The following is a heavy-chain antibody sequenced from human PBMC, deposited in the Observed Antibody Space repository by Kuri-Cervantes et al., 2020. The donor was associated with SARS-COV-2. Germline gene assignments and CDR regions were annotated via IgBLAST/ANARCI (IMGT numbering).Heavy chain of an antibody. CDR1: GFTFRSYA. CDR2: IRYDGSNK. CDR3: AKDRIAAADLKGDYMDV. D-gene: IGHD6-13*01. J-gene: IGHJ6*03. Sequence: GESLKISCAGSGFTFRSYAMHWVRQAPGKGLEWVAFIRYDGSNKYYADSVRGRFTISRDNSKNTLYLQMNSLRAEDTAVYYCAKDRIAAADLKGDYMDVWGKGTTVTVSS. V-gene: IGHV3-30*02.